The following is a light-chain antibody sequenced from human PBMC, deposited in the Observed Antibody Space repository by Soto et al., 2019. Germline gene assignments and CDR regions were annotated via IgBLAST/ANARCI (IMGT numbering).Light chain of an antibody. J-gene: IGLJ2*01. CDR2: GTI. CDR1: RSNIGGYNY. Sequence: QSVLTQPPSASGTPGQRVTISCSGGRSNIGGYNYVYWFQQYPGTAPKVLVFGTILRPSGVPDRFSASKSGTSGSLTISGLRFEDEADYYCAAWDDSLRVVLFGGGTKLTVL. V-gene: IGLV1-47*02. CDR3: AAWDDSLRVVL.